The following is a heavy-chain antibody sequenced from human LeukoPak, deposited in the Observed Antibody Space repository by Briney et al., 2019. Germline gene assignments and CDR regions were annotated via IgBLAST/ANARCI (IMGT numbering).Heavy chain of an antibody. J-gene: IGHJ4*02. CDR1: GYTFTSYG. Sequence: ASVKVSCKASGYTFTSYGISWVRQAPGQGLEWMGWISAYNGNTNYAQKLQGRVTMTEDTSTDTAYMELSSLRSEDTAVYYCATMTRDYYDSSGYYYRENYYFDYWGQGTLVTVSS. CDR2: ISAYNGNT. D-gene: IGHD3-22*01. V-gene: IGHV1-18*01. CDR3: ATMTRDYYDSSGYYYRENYYFDY.